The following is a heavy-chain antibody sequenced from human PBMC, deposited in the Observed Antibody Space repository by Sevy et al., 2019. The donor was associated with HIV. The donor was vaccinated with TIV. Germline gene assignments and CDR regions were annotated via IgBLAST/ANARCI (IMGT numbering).Heavy chain of an antibody. V-gene: IGHV3-7*01. Sequence: GGSLRLSCAASGFTFSSYWMSWVRQAPGKGLEWVANIKQDGSEKYYVDSVKGRFTISRDNAKNSLYLQMNSLRAEDMAVYYCARERWVVVVPAAIGYYYGMDVWGQGTTVTVSS. CDR1: GFTFSSYW. CDR3: ARERWVVVVPAAIGYYYGMDV. CDR2: IKQDGSEK. D-gene: IGHD2-2*02. J-gene: IGHJ6*02.